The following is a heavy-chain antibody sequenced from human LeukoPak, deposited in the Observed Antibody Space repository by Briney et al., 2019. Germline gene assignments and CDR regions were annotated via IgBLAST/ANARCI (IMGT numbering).Heavy chain of an antibody. J-gene: IGHJ4*02. D-gene: IGHD6-19*01. CDR1: GFTFSYFY. V-gene: IGHV3-11*03. CDR2: IRSSRSNA. Sequence: PGGSLRLSCAAYGFTFSYFYMSWVRQAPGKGQEWLSYIRSSRSNANYADSVEGRFTLSRDNAKDSLYLQLNSLRAEDTAVYYCARRSVAGTWDFDYWGQGTLVTVSS. CDR3: ARRSVAGTWDFDY.